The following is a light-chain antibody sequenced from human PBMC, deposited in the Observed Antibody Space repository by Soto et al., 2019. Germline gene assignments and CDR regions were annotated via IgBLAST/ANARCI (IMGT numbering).Light chain of an antibody. Sequence: EIVLTQSPAILSMSPGERATLSCRASQSVSSYFAWYQQKPGQAPRLLIYDASNRATGVPARFSGSGSGTDFTLTISSLEPEDFAVYYCQQSRYWPVTFGQGTSGYQT. CDR1: QSVSSY. CDR2: DAS. V-gene: IGKV3-11*01. CDR3: QQSRYWPVT. J-gene: IGKJ1*01.